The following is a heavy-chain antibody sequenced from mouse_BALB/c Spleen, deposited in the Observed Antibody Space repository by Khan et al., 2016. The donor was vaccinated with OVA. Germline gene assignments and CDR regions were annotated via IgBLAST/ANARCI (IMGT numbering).Heavy chain of an antibody. Sequence: EVQLQESGPGLVKPSQSLSLTCTVTGYSITSEYAWNWLRQFPGNKLEWMGYINYRGNTRFNPSLKSRTSITRDTSKNQFFLRLNAVPTEETATYYCARKDYYDYDPFPYWGQGTLVSVSA. D-gene: IGHD2-4*01. V-gene: IGHV3-2*02. CDR3: ARKDYYDYDPFPY. CDR2: INYRGNT. CDR1: GYSITSEYA. J-gene: IGHJ3*01.